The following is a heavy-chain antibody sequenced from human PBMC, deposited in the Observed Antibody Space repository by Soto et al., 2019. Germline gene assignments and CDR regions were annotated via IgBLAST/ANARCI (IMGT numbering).Heavy chain of an antibody. V-gene: IGHV4-59*08. CDR1: SGSVSGYY. D-gene: IGHD2-15*01. Sequence: QVQLQESGPGLVKPSETLSLTCTVSSGSVSGYYWSWIRQPPGKGLEWIGYIFHSGSTNYNPSLKSRVTISVDTSTNQVSLKLSSVTAEDTAMYYCARGRWELRYWGQGTLVTVS. J-gene: IGHJ4*02. CDR2: IFHSGST. CDR3: ARGRWELRY.